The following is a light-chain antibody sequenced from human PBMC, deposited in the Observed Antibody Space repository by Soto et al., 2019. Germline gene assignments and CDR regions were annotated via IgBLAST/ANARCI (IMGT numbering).Light chain of an antibody. J-gene: IGLJ3*02. CDR3: QSYDSILSGSV. Sequence: QSVLTQPPSVSGAPGQRVTISCTGSSSNIGAGYDVHWYQQFPGAAPKLLIYTNNNRPSGVPDRFSGSKSGTSASLAITGLQTEDEADYYCQSYDSILSGSVFGGGTKVTVL. V-gene: IGLV1-40*01. CDR1: SSNIGAGYD. CDR2: TNN.